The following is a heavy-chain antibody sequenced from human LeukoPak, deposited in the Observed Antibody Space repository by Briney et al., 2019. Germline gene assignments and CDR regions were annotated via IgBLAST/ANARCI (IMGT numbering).Heavy chain of an antibody. V-gene: IGHV4-34*01. D-gene: IGHD3-9*01. CDR2: INHSGST. CDR1: GGSFSGYY. Sequence: PSETLSLTCAVYGGSFSGYYWRWIRQPPGKGLDWIGEINHSGSTNYNPSLKSRVTISVDTSKNQFSLKLSSVTAADTAVYYCAREEFDILTGYYQYWGQGTLVTVSS. J-gene: IGHJ4*02. CDR3: AREEFDILTGYYQY.